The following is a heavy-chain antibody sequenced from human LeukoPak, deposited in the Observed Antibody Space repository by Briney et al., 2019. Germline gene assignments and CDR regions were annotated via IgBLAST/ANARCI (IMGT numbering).Heavy chain of an antibody. CDR3: ARDYGVAVAGMAFDY. J-gene: IGHJ4*02. CDR2: ISAYNGNT. V-gene: IGHV1-18*01. Sequence: ASVKVSCKASGYTFTSYGISWVRQAPGQGLEWMGWISAYNGNTNYAQKLQGRVTMTTDTSTSTAYMELRSLRSDDTAVYYRARDYGVAVAGMAFDYWGQGTLVTVSS. CDR1: GYTFTSYG. D-gene: IGHD6-19*01.